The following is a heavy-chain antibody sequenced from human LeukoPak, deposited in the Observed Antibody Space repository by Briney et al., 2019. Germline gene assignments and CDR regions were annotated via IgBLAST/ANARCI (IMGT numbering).Heavy chain of an antibody. V-gene: IGHV1-69*04. J-gene: IGHJ4*02. Sequence: SVKVSCKASGGTFSSYAISWVRQAPGQGLEWMGRIIPILGIANYAQKFQGRVTITADKSTSTAYMEPSSLRSEDTAVYYCARGGGSGSPIGYWGQGTLVTVSS. CDR3: ARGGGSGSPIGY. CDR2: IIPILGIA. D-gene: IGHD3-10*01. CDR1: GGTFSSYA.